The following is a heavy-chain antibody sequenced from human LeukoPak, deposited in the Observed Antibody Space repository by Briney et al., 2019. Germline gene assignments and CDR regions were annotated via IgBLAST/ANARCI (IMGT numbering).Heavy chain of an antibody. J-gene: IGHJ4*02. V-gene: IGHV1-24*01. D-gene: IGHD6-19*01. CDR1: GYTLTELS. CDR2: FDPEDGET. Sequence: ASVKGSCKVSGYTLTELSMHWVRQAPGKGLEWMGGFDPEDGETIYAQKFQGRVTMTEDTSTDTAYMELSSLRSEDTAVYYCASFSGWSQGRRVYWGQGTLVTVSS. CDR3: ASFSGWSQGRRVY.